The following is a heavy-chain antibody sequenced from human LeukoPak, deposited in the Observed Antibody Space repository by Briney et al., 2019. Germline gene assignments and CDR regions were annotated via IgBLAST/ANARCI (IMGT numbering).Heavy chain of an antibody. Sequence: SETLSLTRAVYGGSFSGYYWSWIRQPPGKGLEWIGEINHSGSTNYNPSLKSRVTISVDTSKNQFSLKLSSVTAADTAVYYCARARIVGAFNNWGQGTLVTVSS. J-gene: IGHJ4*02. CDR2: INHSGST. CDR1: GGSFSGYY. CDR3: ARARIVGAFNN. V-gene: IGHV4-34*01. D-gene: IGHD1-26*01.